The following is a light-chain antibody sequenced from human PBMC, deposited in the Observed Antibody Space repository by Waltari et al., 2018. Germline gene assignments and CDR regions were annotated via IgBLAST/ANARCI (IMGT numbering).Light chain of an antibody. CDR2: DVS. CDR1: SNDVGGYNS. J-gene: IGLJ2*01. Sequence: QSALTQPAFVSGSPGQSVTIFCTGTSNDVGGYNSVSWYQEPPGQAPRVIIYDVSDRPSGVSDRFSGSKSGNTASLTISGLQAEDEADYYCSSQSSNNVVLFGGGTKLTVL. CDR3: SSQSSNNVVL. V-gene: IGLV2-14*01.